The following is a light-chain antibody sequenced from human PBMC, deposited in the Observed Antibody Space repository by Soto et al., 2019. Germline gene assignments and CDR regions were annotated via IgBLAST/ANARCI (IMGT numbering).Light chain of an antibody. CDR3: QHYDTSPAWK. Sequence: EIVMTQSPSTLSVSPGERATLSCSSIQSVDSSSLAWYQQKPGQAPRLLIYGACSRATGIPDRFSGSGSGTDFTLTVSRLEPEDFAVYYCQHYDTSPAWKFGQGTKVDIK. V-gene: IGKV3-20*01. CDR2: GAC. CDR1: QSVDSSS. J-gene: IGKJ1*01.